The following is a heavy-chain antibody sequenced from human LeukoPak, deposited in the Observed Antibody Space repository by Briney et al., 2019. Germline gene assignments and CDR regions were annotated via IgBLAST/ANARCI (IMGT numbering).Heavy chain of an antibody. CDR1: GGSISSSSYY. Sequence: SETLSLTCTVSGGSISSSSYYWGWIRQPPGEGLEWIGSIYYSGSTYYNPSLKSRVTISEDTSKNQFSLKLSSVTAADTAVYYCARAWGDLITIFGVVTSNAYMDVCGKGTTVTVSS. J-gene: IGHJ6*03. V-gene: IGHV4-39*07. CDR3: ARAWGDLITIFGVVTSNAYMDV. D-gene: IGHD3-3*01. CDR2: IYYSGST.